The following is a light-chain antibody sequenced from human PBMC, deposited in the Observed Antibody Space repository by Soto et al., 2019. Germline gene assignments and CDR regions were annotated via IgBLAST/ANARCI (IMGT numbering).Light chain of an antibody. CDR2: RAS. J-gene: IGKJ1*01. V-gene: IGKV3-15*01. CDR1: QSVTSN. CDR3: QQYDYWWT. Sequence: EVVMTQSPGAVSVSPGERATLSCRASQSVTSNVAWYQQKPGQAPRLLIYRASARGTGVPARFSGSGSGTEFTLTISRLQSEDFGIYYCQQYDYWWTFGQGTKVEI.